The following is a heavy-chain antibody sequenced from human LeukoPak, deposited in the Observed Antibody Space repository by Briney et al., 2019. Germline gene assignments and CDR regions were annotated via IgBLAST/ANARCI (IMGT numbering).Heavy chain of an antibody. CDR3: ARDFDDDY. V-gene: IGHV3-33*01. D-gene: IGHD3-9*01. J-gene: IGHJ4*02. Sequence: GGSLRLSCAASGFTFSGYGMHWVRQAPGKGLEWVAVIWYGGSNKYYADSVKGRFTISRDNSKNTLYLQMNSLRAEDTAVYYCARDFDDDYWGQGTLVTVSS. CDR1: GFTFSGYG. CDR2: IWYGGSNK.